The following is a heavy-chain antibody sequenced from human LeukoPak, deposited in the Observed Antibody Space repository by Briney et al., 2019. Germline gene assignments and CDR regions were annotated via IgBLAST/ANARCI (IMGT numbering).Heavy chain of an antibody. CDR1: GFTFSTYS. CDR2: IRASVAST. CDR3: AKFGIQLWSHFDY. D-gene: IGHD5-18*01. J-gene: IGHJ4*02. V-gene: IGHV3-23*01. Sequence: GRSLRLSCAASGFTFSTYSISWVRQPDRNLLEWVSAIRASVASTYYADSVTGRFTISRANSKNTLYLQMNSLRAEHTAVYCCAKFGIQLWSHFDYWGQGTLVTVSS.